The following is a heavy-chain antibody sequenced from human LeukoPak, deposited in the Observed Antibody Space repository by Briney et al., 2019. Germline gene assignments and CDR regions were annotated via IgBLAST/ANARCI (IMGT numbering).Heavy chain of an antibody. D-gene: IGHD2-15*01. CDR1: RFTFSNYG. V-gene: IGHV3-30*03. CDR3: ARVRCSGGSCYPYYYYGMDV. J-gene: IGHJ6*02. CDR2: ISYDGSNK. Sequence: GGSLRLSCAASRFTFSNYGMHWVRQAPGKGLEWVAIISYDGSNKYYADSVKGRFTISRDNSKNTLYLQMNSLRAEDTAVYYCARVRCSGGSCYPYYYYGMDVWGQGTTVTVSS.